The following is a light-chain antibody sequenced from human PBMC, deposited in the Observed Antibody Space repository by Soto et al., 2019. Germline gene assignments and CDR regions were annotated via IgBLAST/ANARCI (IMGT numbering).Light chain of an antibody. CDR1: QSINRSY. Sequence: IVLTQSPGTLSLSPGERATLSCRASQSINRSYLVWYQQKPGQAPRLLIYSASSRATGIPDRVSGSGSGTDFTLTISRLEPEDFAVYYCQLYGTSTWTFGQGTKVDI. CDR2: SAS. CDR3: QLYGTSTWT. J-gene: IGKJ1*01. V-gene: IGKV3-20*01.